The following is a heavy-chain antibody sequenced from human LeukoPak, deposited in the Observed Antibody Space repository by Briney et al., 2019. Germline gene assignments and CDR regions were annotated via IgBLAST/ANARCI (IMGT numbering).Heavy chain of an antibody. CDR3: ARDNYESSGPQNF. CDR1: GFTFSDYY. D-gene: IGHD3-22*01. CDR2: ISGTSLST. Sequence: GGSLRLSCAVSGFTFSDYYMSWIRQAPGKGLVWLSYISGTSLSTYHADSVKGRFTISRDNAKNSLYLQMNSLSAEDTAVYFCARDNYESSGPQNFWGQGTLVTVSS. J-gene: IGHJ4*02. V-gene: IGHV3-11*05.